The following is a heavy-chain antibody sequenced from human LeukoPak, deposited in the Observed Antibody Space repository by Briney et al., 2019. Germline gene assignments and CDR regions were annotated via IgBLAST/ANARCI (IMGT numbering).Heavy chain of an antibody. D-gene: IGHD3-10*01. V-gene: IGHV3-21*06. Sequence: GGSLRLSCVASEFTFSSYNMNWVSQAPGKGMEWVSSISSSSSYIYYADSVRGRFTISRDNAKNSLYLQMNNLRPEDTAVYYCARVSYGSGSYYNDDYWGQGTLVTVSS. CDR1: EFTFSSYN. CDR2: ISSSSSYI. J-gene: IGHJ4*02. CDR3: ARVSYGSGSYYNDDY.